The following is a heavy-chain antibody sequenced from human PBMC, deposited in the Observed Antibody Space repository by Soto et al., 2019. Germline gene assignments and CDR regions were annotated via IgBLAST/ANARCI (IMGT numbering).Heavy chain of an antibody. J-gene: IGHJ4*02. Sequence: SETLSLTCAVCGGSFSGYYWSWIRQPPGKGLEWIGEINDSGSTNYNPSLKSRVTISVDTSKNQFSLKLSSVTAADTAVYYCARLPGYSSGVFDYWGQGSLVTVSS. V-gene: IGHV4-34*01. D-gene: IGHD6-19*01. CDR2: INDSGST. CDR3: ARLPGYSSGVFDY. CDR1: GGSFSGYY.